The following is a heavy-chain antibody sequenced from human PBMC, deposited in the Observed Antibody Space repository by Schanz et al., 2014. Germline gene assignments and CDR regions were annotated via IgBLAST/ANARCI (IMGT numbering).Heavy chain of an antibody. CDR2: IRPDNGHT. V-gene: IGHV1-69*02. J-gene: IGHJ4*02. Sequence: QVQLVQSEAEVKKPGSSVKVSCKASGGTFSSYTISWVRQAPGQGLEWMGWIRPDNGHTTYSQKVRDRVIFTTDTSTSTAYMELRNLRSDDTAVYYCARYQSPYTNSSDVRYFDYWGQGSLVTVSS. D-gene: IGHD6-6*01. CDR1: GGTFSSYT. CDR3: ARYQSPYTNSSDVRYFDY.